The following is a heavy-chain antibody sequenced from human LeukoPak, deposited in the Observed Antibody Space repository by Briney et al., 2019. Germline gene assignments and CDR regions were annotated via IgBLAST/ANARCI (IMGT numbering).Heavy chain of an antibody. J-gene: IGHJ6*02. Sequence: GASVKVSCKASGYTFTSYGISWVGQAPGQGLEGMGWISAYNGNTNYAQKLQGRVTMTTDTSTSTAYMELRSLRSDDTAVYYCAREAGSTPDYYYGMDVWGQGTTVTVSS. CDR1: GYTFTSYG. V-gene: IGHV1-18*01. CDR3: AREAGSTPDYYYGMDV. D-gene: IGHD4-23*01. CDR2: ISAYNGNT.